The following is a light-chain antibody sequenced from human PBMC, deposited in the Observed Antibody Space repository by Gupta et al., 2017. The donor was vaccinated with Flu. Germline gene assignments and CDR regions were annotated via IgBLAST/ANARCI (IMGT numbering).Light chain of an antibody. J-gene: IGLJ2*01. Sequence: QSALTQPASVSGSPGQSITISCTGTSSDVGGYNYVSWYQQHLGKAPKLMIYEVSNRLSGVSNRFSSSKSGNTASLTISGLQAEDEADYYCSSYTSSSTVVFGGGTKLTVL. V-gene: IGLV2-14*01. CDR2: EVS. CDR1: SSDVGGYNY. CDR3: SSYTSSSTVV.